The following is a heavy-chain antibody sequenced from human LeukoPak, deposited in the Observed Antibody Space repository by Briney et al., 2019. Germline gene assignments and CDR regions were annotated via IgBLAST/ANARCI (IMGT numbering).Heavy chain of an antibody. V-gene: IGHV3-23*01. J-gene: IGHJ4*02. CDR1: GFTFSSYA. CDR2: ISGSGGST. Sequence: GGSLRLSCAASGFTFSSYAMSWVRQAPGKGLEWVSAISGSGGSTYYADSVKGRFTISGDNSKNTLYLQMNSLRAEDTAVYYCAKEHYYDSSGYYYSYFDYWGQGTLVTVSS. D-gene: IGHD3-22*01. CDR3: AKEHYYDSSGYYYSYFDY.